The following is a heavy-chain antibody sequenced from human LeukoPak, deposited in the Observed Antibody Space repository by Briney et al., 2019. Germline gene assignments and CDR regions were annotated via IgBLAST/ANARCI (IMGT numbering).Heavy chain of an antibody. CDR1: GYSFTSYW. J-gene: IGHJ4*02. CDR2: IYPGDSDT. CDR3: ARSVVITTNFDL. D-gene: IGHD3-22*01. V-gene: IGHV5-51*01. Sequence: GESLKISCKGSGYSFTSYWIGWVRQMPGKGLEWMGIIYPGDSDTRYSPTFQGQVTISVDKSISTAYLHWSSLKASDTAMYYCARSVVITTNFDLWGQGTLVTVSS.